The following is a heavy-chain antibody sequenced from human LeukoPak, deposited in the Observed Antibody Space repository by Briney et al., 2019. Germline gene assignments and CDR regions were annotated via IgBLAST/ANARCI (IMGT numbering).Heavy chain of an antibody. CDR3: ARGGDY. Sequence: PSETRSLTCTVSSRSVSSGSYYWSWIRQPPGKGLEWIVHIYQSGGINYNPSLKSRVTISVDTSKNQFSLRLSSVIAADTAVYYCARGGDYWGEGTLVTVSS. CDR1: SRSVSSGSYY. J-gene: IGHJ4*02. CDR2: IYQSGGI. V-gene: IGHV4-61*01.